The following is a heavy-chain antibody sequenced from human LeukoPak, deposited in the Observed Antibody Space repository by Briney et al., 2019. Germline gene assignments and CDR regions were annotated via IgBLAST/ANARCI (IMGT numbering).Heavy chain of an antibody. CDR2: IRSRSSYI. CDR3: ARDLMLWCTNGVCNGGMDV. J-gene: IGHJ6*02. CDR1: GIIPSSHS. D-gene: IGHD2-8*01. Sequence: MPGPSPRLSCVAPGIIPSSHSMKGARQAPLKRPARVSSIRSRSSYIYYADSVKGRFTVSRDNAKNSLYLQMNSLRAEDTAVYYCARDLMLWCTNGVCNGGMDVWGQGATVSGFS. V-gene: IGHV3-21*01.